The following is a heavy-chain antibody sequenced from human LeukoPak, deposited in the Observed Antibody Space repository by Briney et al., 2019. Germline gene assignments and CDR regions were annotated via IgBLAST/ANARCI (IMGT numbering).Heavy chain of an antibody. D-gene: IGHD6-19*01. Sequence: GGSLRLSCAASGFTFSDYNMNWLRQAPGKGLEWVAVIFYDGSNKYYADSVKGRFTVSRDNSKNTLYLQVNSLRVEDTAVYYCAKVRWDNSGWYYSDSWGQGTLVTVSS. CDR2: IFYDGSNK. CDR3: AKVRWDNSGWYYSDS. V-gene: IGHV3-30*18. J-gene: IGHJ4*02. CDR1: GFTFSDYN.